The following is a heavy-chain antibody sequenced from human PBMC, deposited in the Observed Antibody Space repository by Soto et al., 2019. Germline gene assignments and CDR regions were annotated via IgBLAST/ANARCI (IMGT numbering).Heavy chain of an antibody. CDR2: VYGNSTYI. V-gene: IGHV3-21*01. CDR1: GFTLSSYT. CDR3: ARDFHYDILTGPPYTWFDP. J-gene: IGHJ5*02. D-gene: IGHD3-9*01. Sequence: GGSLRLSCAASGFTLSSYTMNWVRQAPGEGLEWVSSVYGNSTYIYYADSVKGRFNLSRDNAKNSPYLQMNSLRAEDSAVYFCARDFHYDILTGPPYTWFDPWGQGTLVTVSS.